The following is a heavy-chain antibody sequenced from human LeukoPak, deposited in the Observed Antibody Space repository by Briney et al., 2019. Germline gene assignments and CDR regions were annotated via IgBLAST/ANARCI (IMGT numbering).Heavy chain of an antibody. Sequence: SETLSLTCTVSGSSISSSSYYWGWIRQPPGKGLEWIGSIYHSGSTYYNPSLKSRVTVSVDTSKNQFSLKLSSVSAADTTVYYCARGPQGYDFWIGESFDYWGQGTLVTVSS. V-gene: IGHV4-39*07. CDR1: GSSISSSSYY. J-gene: IGHJ4*02. CDR3: ARGPQGYDFWIGESFDY. D-gene: IGHD3-3*01. CDR2: IYHSGST.